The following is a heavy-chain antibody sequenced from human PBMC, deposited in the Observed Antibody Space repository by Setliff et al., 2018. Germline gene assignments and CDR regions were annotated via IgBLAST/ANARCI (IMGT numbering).Heavy chain of an antibody. J-gene: IGHJ4*02. Sequence: GSLRLSCAAFGFTFGSYAMSGVRQAPGKGLEWVANIKQDGSEKYYVDSVKGRFAISRDNAKNSLYLQMNSLRAADTAVYYCARGRSNFWGYYFDYWGQGTLVTVSS. CDR1: GFTFGSYA. D-gene: IGHD3-3*01. V-gene: IGHV3-7*01. CDR2: IKQDGSEK. CDR3: ARGRSNFWGYYFDY.